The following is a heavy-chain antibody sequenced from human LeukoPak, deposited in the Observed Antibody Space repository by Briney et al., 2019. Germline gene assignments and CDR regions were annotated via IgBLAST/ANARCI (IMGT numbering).Heavy chain of an antibody. Sequence: GASVKVSCKASGSTFSSYAISWVRQAPGQGLEWMGRIIPILGIANYAQKFQGRVTITADKSTSTAYMELSSLRSEDTAVYYCARVSDSSGWYGIYFDYWGQGTLVTVSS. CDR1: GSTFSSYA. CDR2: IIPILGIA. J-gene: IGHJ4*02. CDR3: ARVSDSSGWYGIYFDY. V-gene: IGHV1-69*04. D-gene: IGHD6-19*01.